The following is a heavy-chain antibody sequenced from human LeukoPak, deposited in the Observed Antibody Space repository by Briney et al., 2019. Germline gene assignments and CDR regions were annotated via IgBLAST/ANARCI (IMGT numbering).Heavy chain of an antibody. D-gene: IGHD3-22*01. Sequence: GGSLRLSCAASGFTFTNFAMNWVRQAPGKGLGWVSSITGNGGRAYYADSVKGRFTISRDNSMNTLHLQMNSLRAEDTAVYYCAKCPHYDGSGFYFDYWGQGALVTVSS. CDR3: AKCPHYDGSGFYFDY. V-gene: IGHV3-23*01. CDR2: ITGNGGRA. CDR1: GFTFTNFA. J-gene: IGHJ4*02.